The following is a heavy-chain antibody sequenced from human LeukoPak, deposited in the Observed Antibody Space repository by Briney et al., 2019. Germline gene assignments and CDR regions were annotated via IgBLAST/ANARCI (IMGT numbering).Heavy chain of an antibody. Sequence: ASETLSLTCTVSGGSISSGSYYWAWIRQPPGKGLEWIGEVYHSGLTNYSPSLKSRVTMSIDKSKNIFSLNVTSVTAADTALYYCARGYCTGGNCYAFGYWGQGTLVIVSS. CDR2: VYHSGLT. CDR3: ARGYCTGGNCYAFGY. CDR1: GGSISSGSYY. J-gene: IGHJ4*02. V-gene: IGHV4-61*05. D-gene: IGHD2-8*02.